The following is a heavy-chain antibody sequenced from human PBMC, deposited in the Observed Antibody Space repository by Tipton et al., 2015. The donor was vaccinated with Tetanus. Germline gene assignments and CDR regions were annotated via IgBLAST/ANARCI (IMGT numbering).Heavy chain of an antibody. CDR1: GGSISGPYF. D-gene: IGHD5-18*01. J-gene: IGHJ2*01. CDR3: ARGGSYRYGTRGFYP. CDR2: INHSGST. V-gene: IGHV4-34*01. Sequence: TLSLTCTVYGGSISGPYFWNWIRQRPGKGLEWIGEINHSGSTTYSPSFKSRVTISVDTPKNQFSLKLTSLTVADTAVYYCARGGSYRYGTRGFYPWGRGTLVTVSS.